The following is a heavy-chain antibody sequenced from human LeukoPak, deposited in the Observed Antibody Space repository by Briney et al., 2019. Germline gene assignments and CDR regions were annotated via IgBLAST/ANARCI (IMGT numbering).Heavy chain of an antibody. V-gene: IGHV4-61*02. CDR2: IYTSGST. J-gene: IGHJ6*03. D-gene: IGHD2-15*01. CDR1: GGSISSGGYY. Sequence: SETLSLTCTVSGGSISSGGYYWSWIRQPPGKGLEWIGRIYTSGSTNYNPFLKSRVTMSVDTSKNQFSLKLSSVTAADTAVYYCARVGNLGYCSGGSCYEHYYYYMDVWGKGTTVTVSS. CDR3: ARVGNLGYCSGGSCYEHYYYYMDV.